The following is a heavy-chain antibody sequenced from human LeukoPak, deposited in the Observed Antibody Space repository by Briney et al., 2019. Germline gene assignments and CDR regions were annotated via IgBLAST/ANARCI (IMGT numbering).Heavy chain of an antibody. Sequence: GRSLRLSCAASGFTFSGYAMHWVRQAPGKGLVWVAVLSYDGSIKYYADSVKGRFTISRDISKNTLYLQMNSLRAEDTAVYYCAREYYWNYFGAGSWGAAATWGQGTLVTVSS. CDR3: AREYYWNYFGAGSWGAAAT. CDR2: LSYDGSIK. CDR1: GFTFSGYA. D-gene: IGHD3-10*01. V-gene: IGHV3-30*14. J-gene: IGHJ5*02.